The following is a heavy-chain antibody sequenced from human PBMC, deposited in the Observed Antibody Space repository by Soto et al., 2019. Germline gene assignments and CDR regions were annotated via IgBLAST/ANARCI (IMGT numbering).Heavy chain of an antibody. J-gene: IGHJ5*02. Sequence: EVQLVQSGAEVKKPGESLRISCKGSGYSFTSYWISWVRQMPGKGLEWMGRIDPSDSYTNYSPSFQGHVTISADKSISTAYLQWSSLKASDTAMYYCARHGGGSYYPAAESNWFDPWGQGTLVTVSS. D-gene: IGHD1-26*01. CDR3: ARHGGGSYYPAAESNWFDP. CDR2: IDPSDSYT. CDR1: GYSFTSYW. V-gene: IGHV5-10-1*03.